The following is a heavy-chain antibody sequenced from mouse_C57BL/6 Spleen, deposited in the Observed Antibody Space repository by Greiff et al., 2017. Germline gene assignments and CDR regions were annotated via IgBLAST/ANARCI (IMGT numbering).Heavy chain of an antibody. Sequence: DVKLQESGPVLVKPGASVKMSCKASGYTFTDYYMNWVKQSPGKSLEWIGVINPYNGGTSYNQKFKGKATLTVDKSSSTAYMELNSLTSEDSAVYYCAREVLRVPFDYWGQGTTLTVSS. D-gene: IGHD1-1*01. CDR2: INPYNGGT. V-gene: IGHV1-19*01. J-gene: IGHJ2*01. CDR3: AREVLRVPFDY. CDR1: GYTFTDYY.